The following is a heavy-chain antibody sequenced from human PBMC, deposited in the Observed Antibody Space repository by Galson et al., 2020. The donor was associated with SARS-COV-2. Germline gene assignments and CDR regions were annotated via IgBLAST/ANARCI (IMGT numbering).Heavy chain of an antibody. CDR3: ARDTNLDYYDIIDAPNWFDP. Sequence: DSVKVSCKASGYTFTSYGISWVRQAPGQGLEWMGWISAYNGNTNYAQKLQGRVTMTTDTSTSTAYMELRSLRSDDTAVYYCARDTNLDYYDIIDAPNWFDPWGQGTLLTVSS. J-gene: IGHJ5*02. V-gene: IGHV1-18*01. D-gene: IGHD3-22*01. CDR1: GYTFTSYG. CDR2: ISAYNGNT.